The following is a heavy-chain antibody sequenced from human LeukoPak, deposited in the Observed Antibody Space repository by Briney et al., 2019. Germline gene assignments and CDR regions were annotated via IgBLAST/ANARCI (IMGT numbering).Heavy chain of an antibody. CDR3: ATGDYEGVYFDY. D-gene: IGHD3-22*01. V-gene: IGHV3-11*04. CDR1: GFTFSDNY. J-gene: IGHJ4*02. CDR2: VTSSGGAI. Sequence: GGTLRRYCAASGFTFSDNYMSWLRQAPGKGLKWVSYVTSSGGAIYYADSVKGRFTVSRDNAKNSLYLQMNSLRAEDTAVYYCATGDYEGVYFDYWGQGTLVTVSS.